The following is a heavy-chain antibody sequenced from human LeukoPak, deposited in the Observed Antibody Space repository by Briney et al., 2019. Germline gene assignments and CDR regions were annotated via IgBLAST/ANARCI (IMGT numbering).Heavy chain of an antibody. J-gene: IGHJ4*02. V-gene: IGHV1-46*01. Sequence: ASVKVSCKASGYTFTSYYMHWVRQAPGQGLEWMGIINPSGGSTSYAQKFQGRVTMTRDTSTSTVYMELSSLRSEDTAVYYCARGRGNMVRGVILFDYWGQGTLVTVSS. CDR3: ARGRGNMVRGVILFDY. CDR2: INPSGGST. CDR1: GYTFTSYY. D-gene: IGHD3-10*01.